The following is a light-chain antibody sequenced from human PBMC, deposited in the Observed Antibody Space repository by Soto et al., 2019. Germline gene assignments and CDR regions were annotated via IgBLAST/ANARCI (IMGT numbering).Light chain of an antibody. Sequence: QSVLTQPPSVSGAPGQRVTISCTGSSSNIGAGYDVHWYQQLPGTAPKLLIYGNSNRPSGVPDRFSGSKSGTSASLAITGLQAADEADYYCQSYDSSRSGRVVFGGGTQLTVL. CDR2: GNS. CDR3: QSYDSSRSGRVV. J-gene: IGLJ2*01. CDR1: SSNIGAGYD. V-gene: IGLV1-40*01.